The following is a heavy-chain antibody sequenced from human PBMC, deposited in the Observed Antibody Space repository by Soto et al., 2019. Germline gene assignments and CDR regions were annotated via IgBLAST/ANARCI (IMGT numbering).Heavy chain of an antibody. Sequence: GGSLRLSCAASGFTFSNYAMHWVRQAPGKGLEWVALTSYDGNNEYYTDSVKGRFTITRDNSKNTLFLQMNSPRPEDTAVYYCAKDKGVFNWATSYFDYWGQGALVTVSS. CDR1: GFTFSNYA. J-gene: IGHJ4*02. CDR2: TSYDGNNE. D-gene: IGHD1-1*01. V-gene: IGHV3-30*18. CDR3: AKDKGVFNWATSYFDY.